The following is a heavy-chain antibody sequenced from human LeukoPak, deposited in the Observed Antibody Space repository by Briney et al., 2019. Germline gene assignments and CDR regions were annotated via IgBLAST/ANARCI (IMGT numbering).Heavy chain of an antibody. CDR2: XXHSXST. Sequence: XXXQPPXXXXXXXGEXXHSXSTNYNPSLKRRVTISVDKSKNQFSLKLSSVTAADTAVYYCARFACTNGVCYKDYYYYYGMDVWGQGTTVTVSS. V-gene: IGHV4-4*02. D-gene: IGHD2-8*01. CDR3: ARFACTNGVCYKDYYYYYGMDV. J-gene: IGHJ6*02.